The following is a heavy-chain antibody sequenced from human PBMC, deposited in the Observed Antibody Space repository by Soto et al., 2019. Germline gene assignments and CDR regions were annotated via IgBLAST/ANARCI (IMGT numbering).Heavy chain of an antibody. J-gene: IGHJ4*02. CDR2: INHSGST. CDR3: ARAPDYYGSGSQFDY. Sequence: SETLSLTCAVSGGSISSGGYSWSWIRQPPGKGLEWIGYINHSGSTYYNPSLKSRVTISVDRSKNQFSLKLSSVTAADTAVYYCARAPDYYGSGSQFDYWGQGTLVTVSS. V-gene: IGHV4-30-2*01. D-gene: IGHD3-10*01. CDR1: GGSISSGGYS.